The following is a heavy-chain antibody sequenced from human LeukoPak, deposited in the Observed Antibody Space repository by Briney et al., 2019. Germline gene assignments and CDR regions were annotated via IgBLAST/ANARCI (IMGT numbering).Heavy chain of an antibody. V-gene: IGHV4-59*08. D-gene: IGHD2/OR15-2a*01. J-gene: IGHJ4*02. Sequence: SETLSLTCTVSGGSISSYYWSWIRQPPGEGLEWIAYISDIGSTNYNPSLKSRVTISLDTSKNQFSLKLSSVAAADTAVYYCAGYHPRNTVDFWGQGTLVTVSS. CDR3: AGYHPRNTVDF. CDR2: ISDIGST. CDR1: GGSISSYY.